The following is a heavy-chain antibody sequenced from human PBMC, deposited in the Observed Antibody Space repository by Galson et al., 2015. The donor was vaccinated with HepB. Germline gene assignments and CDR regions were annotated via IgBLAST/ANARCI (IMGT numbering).Heavy chain of an antibody. J-gene: IGHJ6*02. V-gene: IGHV1-18*01. D-gene: IGHD1-7*01. CDR2: VSGYDGSA. Sequence: SVKVSCKASGYDFNKYGLSWVRQAPGQGLEWMGWVSGYDGSANYAPKFQGRVTMPTQTSTGTAFMEMRSLRSDDTAVYYCARDSRLELQLNNYYSYGMDVWGQGTAVVVS. CDR3: ARDSRLELQLNNYYSYGMDV. CDR1: GYDFNKYG.